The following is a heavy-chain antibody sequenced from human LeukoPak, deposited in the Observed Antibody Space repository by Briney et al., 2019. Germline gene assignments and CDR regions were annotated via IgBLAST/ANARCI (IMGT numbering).Heavy chain of an antibody. CDR3: ARDIYPKIWFGESHFDY. CDR1: GYTFTSYG. CDR2: IGAYNGNT. V-gene: IGHV1-18*01. D-gene: IGHD3-10*01. J-gene: IGHJ4*02. Sequence: ASVKVSCKASGYTFTSYGISWVRQAPGQGLEWMGWIGAYNGNTNYAQKLQGRVTMTTDTSTSTAYMELRSLRSDDTAVYYCARDIYPKIWFGESHFDYWGQGTLVTVSS.